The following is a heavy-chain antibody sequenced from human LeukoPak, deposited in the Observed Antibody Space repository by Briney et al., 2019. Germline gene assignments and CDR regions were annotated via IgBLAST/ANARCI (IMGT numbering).Heavy chain of an antibody. CDR3: ARRLIRDSSGGGHFDY. Sequence: SAPLSLTCPVSGGSISSYYWSWIRPPPGKGLEWIGYIYYSGSTNYNPSLKSRVTISVDTSNNQFSLKLSSVTAADTAVYYCARRLIRDSSGGGHFDYWGQGTLVTVSS. CDR2: IYYSGST. V-gene: IGHV4-59*08. D-gene: IGHD3-22*01. CDR1: GGSISSYY. J-gene: IGHJ4*02.